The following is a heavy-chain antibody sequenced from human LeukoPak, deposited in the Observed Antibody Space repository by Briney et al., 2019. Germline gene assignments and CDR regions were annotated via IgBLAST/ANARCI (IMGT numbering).Heavy chain of an antibody. CDR2: INPNSGGT. D-gene: IGHD3-9*01. CDR1: GYTFTGYY. Sequence: ASVKVSCKASGYTFTGYYMHWVRQAPGQGLEWMGWINPNSGGTNYAQKFQGRVTMTRDTSISTAYMELSRLRSDDTAVYYCARPSFKYFDWLPKHRGQGTLVTVSS. CDR3: ARPSFKYFDWLPKH. V-gene: IGHV1-2*02. J-gene: IGHJ4*02.